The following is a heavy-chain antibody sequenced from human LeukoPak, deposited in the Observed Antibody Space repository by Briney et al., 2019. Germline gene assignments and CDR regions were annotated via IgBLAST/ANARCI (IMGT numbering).Heavy chain of an antibody. CDR3: AKDLERATTSDF. D-gene: IGHD1-26*01. J-gene: IGHJ4*02. CDR2: IIGSGDST. Sequence: GGSLRLSCAASGFTFSSYAMSWVRQAPEKGLEWVSTIIGSGDSTYYADSVKGRLIISRDNSKNTLYLQMSSLRAEDTALYYCAKDLERATTSDFWGQGTLVTVSS. CDR1: GFTFSSYA. V-gene: IGHV3-23*01.